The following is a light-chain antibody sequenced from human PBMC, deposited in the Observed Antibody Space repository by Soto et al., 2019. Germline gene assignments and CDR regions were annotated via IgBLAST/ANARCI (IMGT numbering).Light chain of an antibody. CDR3: QQCSVYWT. V-gene: IGKV1-5*02. Sequence: DIQMTQSPSSLSASVGDRVTIICRASQSVSTRLAWYQQKPGKAPKVLIYDASSWAGGVPSRFTGSGSGTEFTLTINSLQPDDFATYYCQQCSVYWTFGQGTKVEIK. J-gene: IGKJ1*01. CDR2: DAS. CDR1: QSVSTR.